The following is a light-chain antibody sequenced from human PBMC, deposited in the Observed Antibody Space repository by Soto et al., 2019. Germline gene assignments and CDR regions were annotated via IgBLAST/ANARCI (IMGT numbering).Light chain of an antibody. V-gene: IGKV1-39*01. CDR3: QKSYSRPRK. CDR2: TAS. J-gene: IGKJ1*01. Sequence: DIQITHSPASRSASVVDRVTLTFRASQSISTYLNSYQQKPGKAPDLLIYTASNLESGVPSRFSGSGSGTDFTLTISSLQPEDFATYFCQKSYSRPRKFGQGTKVDIK. CDR1: QSISTY.